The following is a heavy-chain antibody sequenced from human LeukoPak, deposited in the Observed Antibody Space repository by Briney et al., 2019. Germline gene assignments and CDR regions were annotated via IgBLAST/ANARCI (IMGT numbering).Heavy chain of an antibody. D-gene: IGHD3-10*01. Sequence: ASVKVSCKAAGYTFTSYDINWVRQATGQGLEWMGWMNPNSDNTGYAQKLQGRVTMTTDTSTSTAYMELRSLRSDDTAVYYCARDRVLLWFGELSSYYFDYWGQGTLVTVSS. V-gene: IGHV1-8*01. CDR1: GYTFTSYD. CDR3: ARDRVLLWFGELSSYYFDY. J-gene: IGHJ4*02. CDR2: MNPNSDNT.